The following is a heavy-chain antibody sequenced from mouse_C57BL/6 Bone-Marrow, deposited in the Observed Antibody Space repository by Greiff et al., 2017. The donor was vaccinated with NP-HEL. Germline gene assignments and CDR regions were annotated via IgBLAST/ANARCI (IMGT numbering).Heavy chain of an antibody. CDR3: ARDKAAWFAY. CDR2: ISDGGSYT. CDR1: GFTFSSYA. V-gene: IGHV5-4*01. J-gene: IGHJ3*01. Sequence: DVKLVESGGGLVKPGGSLKLSCAASGFTFSSYAMSWVRQTPEKRLEWVATISDGGSYTYYPDNVKGRFTISRDNAKNNLYLQMSHLKSEDTAMYYGARDKAAWFAYWGQGTLVTVSA.